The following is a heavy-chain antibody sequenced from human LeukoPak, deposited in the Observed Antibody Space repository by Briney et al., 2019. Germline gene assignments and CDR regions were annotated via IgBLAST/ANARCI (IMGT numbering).Heavy chain of an antibody. J-gene: IGHJ5*02. CDR2: ISYSGST. V-gene: IGHV4-30-4*01. CDR1: GGSISSGDYY. Sequence: PSQTLSLTCTVSGGSISSGDYYWSWLRQPPGMGLEWIGDISYSGSTYYNPSLRSRLSISVDRSNNQFSLRLTSVTAADTAVYYCAKGGLATYNWFDPWGREPWSLSPQ. D-gene: IGHD3/OR15-3a*01. CDR3: AKGGLATYNWFDP.